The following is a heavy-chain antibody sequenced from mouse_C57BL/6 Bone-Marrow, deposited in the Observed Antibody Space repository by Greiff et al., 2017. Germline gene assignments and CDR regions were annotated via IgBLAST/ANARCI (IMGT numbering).Heavy chain of an antibody. V-gene: IGHV1-55*01. Sequence: VQLQQSGAELVKPGASVKMSCKASGYTFTSYWITWVKQRPGQGLEWIGDIYPGSGSTNYNEKFKSKATLTVDTSSSTADMQLSSLTSEDSAVYYCARPYCSNYWYFDVWGTGTTVTVSS. J-gene: IGHJ1*03. CDR1: GYTFTSYW. D-gene: IGHD2-5*01. CDR3: ARPYCSNYWYFDV. CDR2: IYPGSGST.